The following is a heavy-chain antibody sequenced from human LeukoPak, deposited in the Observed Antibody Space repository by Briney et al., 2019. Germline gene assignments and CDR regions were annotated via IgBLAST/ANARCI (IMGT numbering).Heavy chain of an antibody. CDR3: ARGLDSTRSLGY. V-gene: IGHV3-53*01. CDR1: GFLVSSNY. D-gene: IGHD6-13*01. Sequence: GGSLRLSCAASGFLVSSNYMSWVRQAPGKGLEWVSVIYSGGSTYYADSVKGRFTISRDNSKNTLYLQMNSLRAEDTAVYYCARGLDSTRSLGYWGQGTLVTVSS. CDR2: IYSGGST. J-gene: IGHJ4*02.